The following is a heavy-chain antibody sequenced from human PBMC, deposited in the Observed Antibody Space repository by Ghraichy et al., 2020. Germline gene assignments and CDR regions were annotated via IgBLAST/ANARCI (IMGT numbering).Heavy chain of an antibody. CDR1: AGSISTYY. D-gene: IGHD3-9*01. CDR3: ARAYFDSPRNAFDI. Sequence: SQTLSLTCTVSAGSISTYYWSWIRQPPGKGLEWIGYIFYTGSTNYNPSLTSRVTISVDTSNNQFSLKVTSVTAADTAMYYCARAYFDSPRNAFDIWGQGTMVTVSS. V-gene: IGHV4-59*01. J-gene: IGHJ3*02. CDR2: IFYTGST.